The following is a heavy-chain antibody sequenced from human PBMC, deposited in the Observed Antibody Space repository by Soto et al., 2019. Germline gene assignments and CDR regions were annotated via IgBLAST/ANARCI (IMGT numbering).Heavy chain of an antibody. CDR3: AHRTGFDY. V-gene: IGHV3-23*01. CDR2: ISGSGGGT. J-gene: IGHJ4*02. Sequence: EVQLWESGGGLVQPGGSLRLSCAVSGYTFSSFDMNWVRQAPGKGLEWVSTISGSGGGTNYADSVKGRFTISRDISTYTVYLQMNSLRAEDTAVYYCAHRTGFDYWGQGALVTVSS. CDR1: GYTFSSFD.